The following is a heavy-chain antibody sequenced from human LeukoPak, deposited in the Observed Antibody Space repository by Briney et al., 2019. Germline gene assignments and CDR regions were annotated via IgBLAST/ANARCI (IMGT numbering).Heavy chain of an antibody. J-gene: IGHJ4*02. CDR1: GFSFSNHP. CDR2: ISYDGSNK. CDR3: ARDGSDSYVFDY. V-gene: IGHV3-30-3*01. Sequence: GRSLRLSCAASGFSFSNHPIHWVRQAPGKGLEWVALISYDGSNKYYADSVKGRFTISRDNSKNTLSLQMNSLRVEDTAVYYCARDGSDSYVFDYWGQGTLVTVSS. D-gene: IGHD2-21*01.